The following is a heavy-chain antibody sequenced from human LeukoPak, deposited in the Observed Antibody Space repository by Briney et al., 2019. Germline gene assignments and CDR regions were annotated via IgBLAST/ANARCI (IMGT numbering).Heavy chain of an antibody. V-gene: IGHV4-34*01. CDR1: GGSFSGYY. CDR3: ARGKGYYDSSGYYRPYYYYGMDV. Sequence: SETLSLTCAVYGGSFSGYYWSWIRQPPGKGLEGIGEINHSGSTNYNPSLKSRVTISVDTSKKQFALKLSSVTAADTAVYYCARGKGYYDSSGYYRPYYYYGMDVWGQGTTVTVSS. D-gene: IGHD3-22*01. J-gene: IGHJ6*02. CDR2: INHSGST.